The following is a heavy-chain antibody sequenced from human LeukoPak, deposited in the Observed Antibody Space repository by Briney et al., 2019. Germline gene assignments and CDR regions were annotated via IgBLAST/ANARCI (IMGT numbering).Heavy chain of an antibody. V-gene: IGHV3-9*03. CDR1: GFTFRNSG. CDR2: ISWNSGSI. J-gene: IGHJ4*02. D-gene: IGHD1-14*01. CDR3: AKGARRAPNLFDY. Sequence: GGSLRLSCAASGFTFRNSGMHWVRQAPGKGLEWVSGISWNSGSIGYADPVKGRFTISRDNAKNSLYLQMNSLRAEDMALYYCAKGARRAPNLFDYWGQGTLVTVSS.